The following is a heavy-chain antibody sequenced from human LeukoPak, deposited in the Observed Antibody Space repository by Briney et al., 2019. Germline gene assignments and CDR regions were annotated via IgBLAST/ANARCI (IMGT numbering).Heavy chain of an antibody. V-gene: IGHV5-51*01. Sequence: GESLQISCKGSGYIFTNYWIGWVRQMPGKGLEWMGIIYPGDSDTRYSPSFQGQVTISADKSISTAYLQWSSLKASDTAMYYCARLAYSSGWYWGDYDYWGQGTLVTVSS. CDR2: IYPGDSDT. CDR3: ARLAYSSGWYWGDYDY. D-gene: IGHD6-19*01. J-gene: IGHJ4*02. CDR1: GYIFTNYW.